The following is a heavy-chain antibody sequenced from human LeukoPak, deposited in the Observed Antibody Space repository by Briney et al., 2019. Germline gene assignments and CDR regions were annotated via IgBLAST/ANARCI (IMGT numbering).Heavy chain of an antibody. CDR3: ARLRALEYFDL. V-gene: IGHV4-59*08. CDR2: IYYSGTI. D-gene: IGHD3-16*02. Sequence: SETLSLTCTVSGGSISSYYWNWIRQPPGKGLEWISNIYYSGTINYNPSLKSRVTISVDTSKNQFSLNLSSVTAADTAVYYCARLRALEYFDLWGRGTLVTVSS. J-gene: IGHJ2*01. CDR1: GGSISSYY.